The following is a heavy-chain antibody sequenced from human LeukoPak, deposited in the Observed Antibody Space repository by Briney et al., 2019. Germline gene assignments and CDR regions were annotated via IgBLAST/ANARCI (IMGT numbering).Heavy chain of an antibody. CDR1: GGSISSYY. D-gene: IGHD3-3*01. CDR2: ISYSGST. Sequence: SETLSLTCTVSGGSISSYYWSWIRQPPGKGMEWIACISYSGSTKYNPSLKSRVTISVDTSKNQFSLKVSSVTAADTAVYYCASSHDFWSGSPFGYWGQGTLVTVSS. V-gene: IGHV4-59*08. J-gene: IGHJ4*02. CDR3: ASSHDFWSGSPFGY.